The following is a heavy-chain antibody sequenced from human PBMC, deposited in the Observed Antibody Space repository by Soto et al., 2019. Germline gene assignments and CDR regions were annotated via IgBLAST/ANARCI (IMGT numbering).Heavy chain of an antibody. V-gene: IGHV3-23*01. CDR2: ISGSDDST. D-gene: IGHD6-6*01. CDR1: GFTFSSYA. J-gene: IGHJ4*02. Sequence: EVQLLESGGGLVQPGESLRLSCAASGFTFSSYAMSWVRQAPGKGLEWVSVISGSDDSTHYADSVKGRFTISRDNYKNSLYLQMTSLRAEDTAVYYCAKRSSSSTFDYWGQGTLGTVSS. CDR3: AKRSSSSTFDY.